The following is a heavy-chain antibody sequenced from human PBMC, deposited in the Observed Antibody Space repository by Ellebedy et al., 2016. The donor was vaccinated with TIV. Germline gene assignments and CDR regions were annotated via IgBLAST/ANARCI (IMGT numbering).Heavy chain of an antibody. J-gene: IGHJ5*02. Sequence: GGSLRLXXAASGFTFSSYAMHWVRQAPGKGLEWVAVIWYDGSNTYYADSVKGRFTISRDKNTLYLQMNSLRVGDTAIYYCARAGIQGVAQVGWFDPWGQGTLVTVSS. V-gene: IGHV3-33*01. CDR1: GFTFSSYA. D-gene: IGHD1-14*01. CDR3: ARAGIQGVAQVGWFDP. CDR2: IWYDGSNT.